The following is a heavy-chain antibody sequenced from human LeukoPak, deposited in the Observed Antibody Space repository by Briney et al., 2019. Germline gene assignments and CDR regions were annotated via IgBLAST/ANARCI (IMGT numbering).Heavy chain of an antibody. J-gene: IGHJ2*01. CDR3: AKGSYGDSPYWYFNL. V-gene: IGHV3-53*01. CDR1: GFTVSSNY. D-gene: IGHD4-17*01. Sequence: PGGSLRLSCAASGFTVSSNYMSWVRQAPGKGLEWVSVIYSGGSTYYADSVKGRFTISRDNSKNTLYLQMNSLRAEDTAVYYCAKGSYGDSPYWYFNLWGRGTLVTVSS. CDR2: IYSGGST.